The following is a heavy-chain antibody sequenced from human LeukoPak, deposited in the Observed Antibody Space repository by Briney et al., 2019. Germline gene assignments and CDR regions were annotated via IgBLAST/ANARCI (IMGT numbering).Heavy chain of an antibody. D-gene: IGHD6-19*01. J-gene: IGHJ6*02. Sequence: GGSLRLSCAASGFSFSNYDMPWVRQPAGKGLEWVSTVGSAGDTYYIDSVKGRFTSSRENAKNSLFLQMNRLRAGDTAVYFCARENVLAVAGKNYYYGMDVWGQGTTVTVSS. V-gene: IGHV3-13*01. CDR2: VGSAGDT. CDR1: GFSFSNYD. CDR3: ARENVLAVAGKNYYYGMDV.